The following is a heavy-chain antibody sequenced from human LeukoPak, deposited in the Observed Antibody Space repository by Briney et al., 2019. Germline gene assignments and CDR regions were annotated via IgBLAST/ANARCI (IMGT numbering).Heavy chain of an antibody. Sequence: GASVKVSCKASGYTFTGYYIHWVRQAPGQGLEWMGWINPNSGGTNYAQKFQGRVTMTRDTSISTAYMELSRLRSDDTAVYYCARGYPLTPRPDYYYYGMDVWGQGTTVTVSS. CDR3: ARGYPLTPRPDYYYYGMDV. CDR1: GYTFTGYY. D-gene: IGHD3-9*01. J-gene: IGHJ6*02. CDR2: INPNSGGT. V-gene: IGHV1-2*02.